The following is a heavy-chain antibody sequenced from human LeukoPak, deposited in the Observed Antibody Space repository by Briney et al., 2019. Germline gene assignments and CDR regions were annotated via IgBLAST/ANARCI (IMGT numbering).Heavy chain of an antibody. CDR3: TAMVNYYYYMDV. CDR2: IYHSGST. V-gene: IGHV4-38-2*02. Sequence: PPETLSLTCTVSGYSISSGYYWGWIRQPPGKGLEWIGSIYHSGSTYYNPSLKSRVTISVDTSKNQFSLKLSSVTAADTAVYYGTAMVNYYYYMDVWGKGTTVTVSS. CDR1: GYSISSGYY. D-gene: IGHD5-18*01. J-gene: IGHJ6*03.